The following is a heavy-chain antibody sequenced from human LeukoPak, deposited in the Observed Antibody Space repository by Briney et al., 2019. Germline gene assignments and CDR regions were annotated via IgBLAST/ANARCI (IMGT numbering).Heavy chain of an antibody. CDR2: IYSGGST. Sequence: PGGSLRLSYAASGFTVSSNYMSWVRQAPGKGLEWVSVIYSGGSTYYADSVKGRFTISRDNAENSLFLQMNSLRAEDTALYYCARVVTAWSMDVWGKGTTVTVSS. V-gene: IGHV3-53*01. J-gene: IGHJ6*03. D-gene: IGHD2-21*02. CDR1: GFTVSSNY. CDR3: ARVVTAWSMDV.